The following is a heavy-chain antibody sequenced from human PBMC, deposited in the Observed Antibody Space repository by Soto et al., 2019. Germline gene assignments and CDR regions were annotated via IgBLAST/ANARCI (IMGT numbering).Heavy chain of an antibody. J-gene: IGHJ6*02. CDR2: IWYDGSNK. CDR3: ARDASYYSLWSGYYPSRNGMDV. V-gene: IGHV3-33*01. Sequence: QVQVVESGGGVVQPGRSLRLSCAASGFTFSSFGMHWVRQAPGKGLEWVSLIWYDGSNKSYGDSVKGRFTISRDNSRNTVYLQMNSLRADDTDVYYCARDASYYSLWSGYYPSRNGMDVWGQGTTVTVSS. D-gene: IGHD3-3*01. CDR1: GFTFSSFG.